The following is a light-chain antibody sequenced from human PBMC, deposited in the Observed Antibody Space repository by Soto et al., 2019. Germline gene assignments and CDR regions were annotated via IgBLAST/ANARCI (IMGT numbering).Light chain of an antibody. V-gene: IGKV1-39*01. J-gene: IGKJ3*01. CDR2: AAS. CDR3: QQSYSTLFT. Sequence: DIQMTQSPSSLSASVGDRVTITCRASQSISSYLNWYQQKPGKAPKLLIYAASSLQSGVPSRFSGSGSGTAFPLNISSLQPEDFATYYCQQSYSTLFTFGPGTKVDIK. CDR1: QSISSY.